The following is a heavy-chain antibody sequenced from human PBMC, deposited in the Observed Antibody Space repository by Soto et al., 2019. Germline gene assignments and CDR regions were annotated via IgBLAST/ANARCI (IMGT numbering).Heavy chain of an antibody. CDR1: GFTFSSYS. V-gene: IGHV3-48*02. CDR2: IYSTGAAI. D-gene: IGHD2-2*01. Sequence: EVQLVESGGGLVQPGGSLRLSCAASGFTFSSYSMSWVRQAPGKGLEWVAYIYSTGAAIYYADSVEGRFIISRDNAKNTLYLQMNSLRDEDTAVYYCARDPHALDYWGQGTLVTVSS. CDR3: ARDPHALDY. J-gene: IGHJ4*02.